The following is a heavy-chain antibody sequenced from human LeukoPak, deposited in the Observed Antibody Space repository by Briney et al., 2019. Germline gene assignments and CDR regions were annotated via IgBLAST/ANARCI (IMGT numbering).Heavy chain of an antibody. V-gene: IGHV1-69*05. J-gene: IGHJ5*02. Sequence: SVKVSCKASGGTFSSYDISWVRQAPAQGLEWMGGIIPIFGTANYAQKFQGRVTITTDESTSTAYMELSSLRSEDTAVYYCARVYGSGSYYVAVNWFDPWGQGNLVTVSS. CDR3: ARVYGSGSYYVAVNWFDP. CDR1: GGTFSSYD. D-gene: IGHD3-10*01. CDR2: IIPIFGTA.